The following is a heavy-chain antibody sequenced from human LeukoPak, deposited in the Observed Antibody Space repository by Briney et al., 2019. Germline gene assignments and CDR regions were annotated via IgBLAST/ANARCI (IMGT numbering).Heavy chain of an antibody. Sequence: GGSLRLSCAASGFTFSTYWMYWVRHAPGKGLVWVSRINTDGRNTVYADSVKSRFTISRDNAKNTLYLQMTILTAEDTAVYYCARVGKSGSYYYFDYWGQGTLVTVSS. J-gene: IGHJ4*02. CDR1: GFTFSTYW. CDR2: INTDGRNT. D-gene: IGHD1-26*01. CDR3: ARVGKSGSYYYFDY. V-gene: IGHV3-74*01.